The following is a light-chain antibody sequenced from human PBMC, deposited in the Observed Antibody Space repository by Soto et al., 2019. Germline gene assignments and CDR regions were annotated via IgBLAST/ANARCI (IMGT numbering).Light chain of an antibody. J-gene: IGKJ1*01. Sequence: EISMTQFPAILSASPGGGATLSCRAAQDVTTNFAWYQLRRGQPPRLLIYGASTRATGFPARFSGGGSGAEFTLTISSLQSEDSAVYYCQQYNDWPWTFGQGTKVDI. V-gene: IGKV3-15*01. CDR2: GAS. CDR3: QQYNDWPWT. CDR1: QDVTTN.